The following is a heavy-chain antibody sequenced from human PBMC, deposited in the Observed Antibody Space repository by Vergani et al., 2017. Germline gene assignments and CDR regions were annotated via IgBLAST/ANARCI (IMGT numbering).Heavy chain of an antibody. Sequence: QVQLQESGPGLVKPSETLSLTCTVSGGSVSSGSYYWSWIRQPAGKGLEWIGEINHSGSTNYNPSLKSRVTISVDTSKNQFSLKLSSVTAADTAVYYCARLLRWFPVDYYYYMDVWGKGTTVTVSS. D-gene: IGHD4-23*01. CDR3: ARLLRWFPVDYYYYMDV. V-gene: IGHV4-61*10. J-gene: IGHJ6*03. CDR1: GGSVSSGSYY. CDR2: INHSGST.